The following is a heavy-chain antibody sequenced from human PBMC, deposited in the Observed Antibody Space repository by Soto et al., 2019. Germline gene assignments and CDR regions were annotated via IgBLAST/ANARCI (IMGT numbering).Heavy chain of an antibody. CDR3: STRAYDTNGYYRFDP. CDR1: GGSFSGHS. Sequence: SETLSPTCAVYGGSFSGHSRTWIRQSPGKGLEWIGDINHSGRVNYSPSLTSRVTISLDTSKNQFSLTLSAVTAADTAMYYCSTRAYDTNGYYRFDPWGQGTLVTVSS. CDR2: INHSGRV. D-gene: IGHD3-22*01. J-gene: IGHJ5*01. V-gene: IGHV4-34*01.